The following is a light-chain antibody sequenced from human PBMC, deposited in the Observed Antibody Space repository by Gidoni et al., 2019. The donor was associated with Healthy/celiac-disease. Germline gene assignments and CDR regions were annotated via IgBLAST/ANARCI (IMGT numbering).Light chain of an antibody. Sequence: EIVMTQSPATLSVSPGERATLSCRASQSVSSNLAWYQQKPGQAPRLLIYGASTRATGIPARFSGSGSGTEFTLTISSLQSEDFAVYYCQQYNNWRPYTFXQXTKLEIK. J-gene: IGKJ2*01. CDR1: QSVSSN. V-gene: IGKV3-15*01. CDR3: QQYNNWRPYT. CDR2: GAS.